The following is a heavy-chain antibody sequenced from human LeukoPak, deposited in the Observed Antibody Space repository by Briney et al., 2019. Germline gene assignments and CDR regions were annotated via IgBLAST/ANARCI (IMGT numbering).Heavy chain of an antibody. CDR2: IGISSGNT. D-gene: IGHD3-22*01. CDR3: AKPGITMIVVAPFDY. Sequence: GGSLRLSCAASGFNFIDYSMNWVRQAPGKGLEWISYIGISSGNTKYADSVKGRFTISRDKARNSLYLQMNSLRAEDTAVYYCAKPGITMIVVAPFDYWGQGTLVTVSS. J-gene: IGHJ4*02. V-gene: IGHV3-48*01. CDR1: GFNFIDYS.